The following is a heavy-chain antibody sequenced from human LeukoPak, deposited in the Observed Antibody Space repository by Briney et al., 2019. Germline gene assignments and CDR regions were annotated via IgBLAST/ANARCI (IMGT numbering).Heavy chain of an antibody. CDR1: GFTFRNYG. CDR3: ARGSGRYGSAEVSY. CDR2: ISYDGNRK. V-gene: IGHV3-30*03. Sequence: PGGSLRLSCEASGFTFRNYGIHWVRQAPGKGLEWVAIISYDGNRKYFADSVKGRFTISRDNSKNTLYLQIDSLRSEDTAVYYCARGSGRYGSAEVSYWGQGTLVTVSS. J-gene: IGHJ4*02. D-gene: IGHD3-10*01.